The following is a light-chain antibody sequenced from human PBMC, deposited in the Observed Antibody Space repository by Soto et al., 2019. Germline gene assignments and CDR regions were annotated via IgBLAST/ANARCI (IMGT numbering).Light chain of an antibody. CDR1: QSVSSN. Sequence: EILMTQSPDTLSVSTGERATLSCRASQSVSSNLAWYQHKPGQAPRLLIYGASTRATGIPGTFSGSGSGTEFTLTIRSLQSEDFAVYYCQQYNTWPRTLGQGTKVEIK. V-gene: IGKV3-15*01. CDR3: QQYNTWPRT. CDR2: GAS. J-gene: IGKJ1*01.